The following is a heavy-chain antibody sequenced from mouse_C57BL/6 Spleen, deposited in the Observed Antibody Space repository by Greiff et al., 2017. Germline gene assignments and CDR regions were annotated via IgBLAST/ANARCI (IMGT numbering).Heavy chain of an antibody. J-gene: IGHJ4*01. CDR3: AREGGLRGATDY. CDR2: ISDGGSYT. D-gene: IGHD2-4*01. Sequence: EVQLVESGGGLVKPGGSLKLSCAASGFTFSSYAMSWVRQTPEKRLEWVATISDGGSYTYYPDNVKGRFTISRDNAKNNLYLQMSHLKSEDTAMYYCAREGGLRGATDYWGQGTSVTVSS. CDR1: GFTFSSYA. V-gene: IGHV5-4*01.